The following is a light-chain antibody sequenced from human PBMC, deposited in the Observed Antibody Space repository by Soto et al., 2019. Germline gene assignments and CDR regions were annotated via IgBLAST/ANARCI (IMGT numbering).Light chain of an antibody. CDR1: QSVGTY. CDR2: AAS. J-gene: IGKJ5*01. CDR3: QQYGNSPAIT. V-gene: IGKV3-20*01. Sequence: EIVLTQSPGTLSLSPGERATLSCRASQSVGTYLAWYQQKPGQAPRLLTYAASSRATGIPDRFSGSGSGTDFTLTVSRLEPEDFAVYYCQQYGNSPAITFGQGTRLEIK.